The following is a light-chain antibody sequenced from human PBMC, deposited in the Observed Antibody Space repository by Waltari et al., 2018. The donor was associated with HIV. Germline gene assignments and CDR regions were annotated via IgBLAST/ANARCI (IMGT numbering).Light chain of an antibody. CDR2: NTN. CDR1: SGSVSTTYY. J-gene: IGLJ2*01. V-gene: IGLV8-61*01. Sequence: QTVVTQEPSFSVSPGGTVTLTCGLSSGSVSTTYYPSWYQHTPGQAPRTLIYNTNLRSSGVPDRFSGSILGNKAALNITGAQADDECDYYCVLYMGSGISVFGGGTKLTVL. CDR3: VLYMGSGISV.